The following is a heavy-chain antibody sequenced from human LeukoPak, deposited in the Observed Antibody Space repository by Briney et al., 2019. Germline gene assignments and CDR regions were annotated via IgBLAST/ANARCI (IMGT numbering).Heavy chain of an antibody. V-gene: IGHV4-34*01. D-gene: IGHD5-12*01. Sequence: SETLSLTCAVYGGSFSGYYWSWIRQPPGKGLEWSGEINHSGSTNYNPSLKSRVTISVDPSKNQFSLKLSSVTAADTAVYYCASRWIGNYYYMDVWGKGTTVTVSS. J-gene: IGHJ6*03. CDR2: INHSGST. CDR1: GGSFSGYY. CDR3: ASRWIGNYYYMDV.